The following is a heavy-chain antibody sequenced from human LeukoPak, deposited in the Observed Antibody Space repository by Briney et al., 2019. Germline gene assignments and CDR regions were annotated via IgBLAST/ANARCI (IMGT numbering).Heavy chain of an antibody. V-gene: IGHV1-2*02. CDR3: AREFRTTTWSFDAFDL. CDR2: INPTSGAT. CDR1: GYTFTDYY. Sequence: ASVKVSCKASGYTFTDYYMHWVQQAPGHGLDWVGWINPTSGATNYAQKFQGRVTMTRDTSNNTSYMELSRLRSDDTAVYYCAREFRTTTWSFDAFDLWGQGTMVTVSS. D-gene: IGHD1/OR15-1a*01. J-gene: IGHJ3*01.